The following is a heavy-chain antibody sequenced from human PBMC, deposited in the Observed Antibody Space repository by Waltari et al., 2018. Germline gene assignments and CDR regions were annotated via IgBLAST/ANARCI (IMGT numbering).Heavy chain of an antibody. CDR3: AKDGFWSGTTTYYYGMDV. Sequence: QVQLVESGGGVVQPGRSLRLSCAASGFTFSSYGMHWVRQAPGKGLEWVAVIWYEGSNKYYADSVKGRFTISRDNSKNTLYLQMNSLRAEDTAMYYCAKDGFWSGTTTYYYGMDVWGQGTTVTVSS. CDR1: GFTFSSYG. CDR2: IWYEGSNK. V-gene: IGHV3-30*18. J-gene: IGHJ6*02. D-gene: IGHD3-3*01.